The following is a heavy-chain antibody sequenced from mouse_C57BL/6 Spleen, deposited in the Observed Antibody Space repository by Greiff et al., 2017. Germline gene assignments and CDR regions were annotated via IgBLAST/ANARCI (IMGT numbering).Heavy chain of an antibody. D-gene: IGHD1-1*01. V-gene: IGHV5-4*01. CDR3: ARGFITTVVPPFDY. CDR2: ISDGGSYT. J-gene: IGHJ2*01. Sequence: EVQGVESGGGLVKPGGSPKLSCAASGFTFSSYAMSWVRQTPEKRLEWVATISDGGSYTYYPDNVKGRFTISRDNAKNNLYLQMSHLKSEDTAMYYCARGFITTVVPPFDYWGQGTTLTVSS. CDR1: GFTFSSYA.